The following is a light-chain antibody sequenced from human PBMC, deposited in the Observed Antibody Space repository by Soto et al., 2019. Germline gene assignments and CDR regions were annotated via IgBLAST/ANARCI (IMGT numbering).Light chain of an antibody. Sequence: QSALTQPASVSESPGQSITISCTGTSSDIGASTFVSWYQQHPGKAPKLLIYEVSNRPSGISNRFSGSKSANTASLTISGLQAEDEADYYCSSARRDNTWLFGGGTQLTVL. V-gene: IGLV2-14*03. CDR3: SSARRDNTWL. CDR1: SSDIGASTF. J-gene: IGLJ3*02. CDR2: EVS.